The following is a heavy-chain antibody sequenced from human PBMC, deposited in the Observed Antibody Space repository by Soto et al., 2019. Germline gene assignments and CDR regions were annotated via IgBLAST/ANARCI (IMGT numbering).Heavy chain of an antibody. CDR1: GVSISNSSYY. Sequence: SETLSLTCTVSGVSISNSSYYWGWIRRPPGKGLEWIGTIYYSGITYYNPSLKSRVTISVDTSKNQFSLKLTSVTAADTAVYYCARHGSNWGQGTMVTVSS. CDR2: IYYSGIT. CDR3: ARHGSN. V-gene: IGHV4-39*01. J-gene: IGHJ6*01.